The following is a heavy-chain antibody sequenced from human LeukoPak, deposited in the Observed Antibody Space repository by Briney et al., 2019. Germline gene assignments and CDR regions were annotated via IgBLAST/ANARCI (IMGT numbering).Heavy chain of an antibody. V-gene: IGHV4-34*01. Sequence: SETLSLTCAVYGGSFSGYYWSWIRQPPGKGLEWIGEINHSGSTNYNPSLKSRVTISVDTSKHQFSLNLSSETAADTAVYYCARREGDTSMVRSFDYWGQGTLVTVSS. CDR2: INHSGST. J-gene: IGHJ4*02. D-gene: IGHD5-18*01. CDR3: ARREGDTSMVRSFDY. CDR1: GGSFSGYY.